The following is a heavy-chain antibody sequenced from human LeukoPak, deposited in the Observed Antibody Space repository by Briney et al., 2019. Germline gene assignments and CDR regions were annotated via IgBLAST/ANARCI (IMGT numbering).Heavy chain of an antibody. CDR2: IGIRGDT. D-gene: IGHD6-19*01. J-gene: IGHJ4*02. CDR3: ARGGIQVSGIDEFDY. CDR1: GFTFIDYD. Sequence: GGSLRLSCAASGFTFIDYDMHWVRQVIGKGLEWVSAIGIRGDTHYSGSVKGRFAISRENAESSLYLQMNSLRAEDTAVYYCARGGIQVSGIDEFDYWGQGTLVTVSS. V-gene: IGHV3-13*01.